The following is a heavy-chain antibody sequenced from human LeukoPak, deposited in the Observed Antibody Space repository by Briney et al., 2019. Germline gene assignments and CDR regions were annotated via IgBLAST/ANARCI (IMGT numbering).Heavy chain of an antibody. CDR2: IYHSGST. D-gene: IGHD2-15*01. J-gene: IGHJ1*01. CDR1: GESISSGGYL. CDR3: ASVVVVAASAENFQH. V-gene: IGHV4-30-2*01. Sequence: SQTLSLTCAVSGESISSGGYLWRWIRQPRGKGLEWLGYIYHSGSTNYNPSLEGRVTISVDKSKNQFSLKLSSVTAADTAVYYCASVVVVAASAENFQHWGQGTLVTVSS.